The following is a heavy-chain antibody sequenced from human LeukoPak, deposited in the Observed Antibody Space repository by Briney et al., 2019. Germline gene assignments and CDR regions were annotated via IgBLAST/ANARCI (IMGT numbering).Heavy chain of an antibody. D-gene: IGHD5-12*01. CDR1: GYSFTSYW. CDR2: IYPGDSDT. J-gene: IGHJ6*03. CDR3: GRHREWLRLGTDYYMDV. Sequence: GESLKISCKGSGYSFTSYWIGWVRQMPGKGLEWMEIIYPGDSDTRYSPSFQGQVTISADKSISTAYLQWSSLKASDTAIYYCGRHREWLRLGTDYYMDVWGKGTTVTVSS. V-gene: IGHV5-51*01.